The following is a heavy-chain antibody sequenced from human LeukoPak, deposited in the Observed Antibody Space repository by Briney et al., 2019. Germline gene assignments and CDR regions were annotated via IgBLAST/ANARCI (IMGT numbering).Heavy chain of an antibody. CDR1: GGSISSYY. J-gene: IGHJ4*02. D-gene: IGHD5-18*01. CDR2: IYYSGST. V-gene: IGHV4-59*01. CDR3: ARDRGSSYSYGGGFDY. Sequence: SETLSLTCTVSGGSISSYYWSWIRQPPGKGLEWIGYIYYSGSTNYNPSLKSRVTISVDTSKNQFSLKLSSVTAADTAVYYCARDRGSSYSYGGGFDYWGQGTLVTVSS.